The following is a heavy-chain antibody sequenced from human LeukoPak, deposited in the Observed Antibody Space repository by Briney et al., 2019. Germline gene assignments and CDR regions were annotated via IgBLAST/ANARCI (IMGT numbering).Heavy chain of an antibody. J-gene: IGHJ4*02. V-gene: IGHV6-1*01. CDR2: AYYRSKWNI. CDR3: ARGSVRGSTNFDY. D-gene: IGHD3-10*01. CDR1: GDSVSGSPAG. Sequence: SQTLSLTCAISGDSVSGSPAGWNWIRQSPARGLEWLGRAYYRSKWNIDYAESVKGRIVITPDTSKNQFSLHLNSVTPEDTAVYFCARGSVRGSTNFDYWGQGTLVTVSS.